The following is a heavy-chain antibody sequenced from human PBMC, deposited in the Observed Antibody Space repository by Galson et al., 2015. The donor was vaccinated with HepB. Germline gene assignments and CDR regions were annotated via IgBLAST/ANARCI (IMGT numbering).Heavy chain of an antibody. CDR3: ARDRDEYRGYDCLDY. CDR1: GFTFSSSG. V-gene: IGHV3-33*01. D-gene: IGHD5-12*01. J-gene: IGHJ4*02. Sequence: SLRLSCAASGFTFSSSGMHWVRQAPGKGLEWVAVIWYDGSNKYYADSVKGRFTISRDNAKNSLYLQMNSLRDDDTAVYYCARDRDEYRGYDCLDYWGQGTLVTVSS. CDR2: IWYDGSNK.